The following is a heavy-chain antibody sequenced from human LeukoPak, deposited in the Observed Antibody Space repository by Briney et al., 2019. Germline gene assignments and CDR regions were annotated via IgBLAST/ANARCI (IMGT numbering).Heavy chain of an antibody. J-gene: IGHJ4*02. D-gene: IGHD3-22*01. Sequence: PSETLSHSCAVSGYSISSGYFWAWIRQPPGKGLERIGNIYHSGSTYYNPSLKSRVTISVDTSKNQFSLKLSSVTAADTAVYYCARYYYDSSGYYWGNFDYWGQGTLVTVSS. CDR3: ARYYYDSSGYYWGNFDY. CDR2: IYHSGST. V-gene: IGHV4-38-2*01. CDR1: GYSISSGYF.